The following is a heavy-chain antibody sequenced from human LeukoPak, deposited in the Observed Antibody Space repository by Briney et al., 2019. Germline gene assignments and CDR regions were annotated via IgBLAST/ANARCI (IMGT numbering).Heavy chain of an antibody. CDR3: ARHGATYYFDY. J-gene: IGHJ4*02. CDR1: GGTFSSYA. Sequence: GASVKVSCKASGGTFSSYAICWVRQAPGQGLELMGGIIPIFGTATYAQKFQGRVTITAGGSSSTAYMELSSLRSEDTAVYYCARHGATYYFDYWGQGTLVTVSS. V-gene: IGHV1-69*13. CDR2: IIPIFGTA. D-gene: IGHD1-26*01.